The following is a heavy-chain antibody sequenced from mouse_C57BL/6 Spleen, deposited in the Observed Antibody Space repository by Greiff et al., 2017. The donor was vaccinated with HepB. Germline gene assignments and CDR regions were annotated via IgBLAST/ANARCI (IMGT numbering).Heavy chain of an antibody. V-gene: IGHV6-6*01. CDR1: GFTFSDAW. CDR2: IRNKANNHAT. J-gene: IGHJ2*01. CDR3: TRRRFFSFDY. Sequence: EVQVVESGGGLVQPGGSMKLSCAASGFTFSDAWMDWVRQSPEKGLEWVAEIRNKANNHATYYAESVKGRFTISRDDSKSSVYLQMNSLRAEDTGIYYCTRRRFFSFDYWGQGTTLTVSS.